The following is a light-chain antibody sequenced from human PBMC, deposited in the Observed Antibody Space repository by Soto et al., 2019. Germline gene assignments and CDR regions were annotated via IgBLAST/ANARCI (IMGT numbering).Light chain of an antibody. Sequence: EIVMTQSPATLSVSPGERATLSCRASQSVSSNLAWYQQKPGQAPRLLIYGASTRATGLPARFSGSGSETEFTLTISSLQSEDFAIYYCQQYYHWPPFTFGPGTKVDIK. CDR2: GAS. CDR1: QSVSSN. J-gene: IGKJ3*01. V-gene: IGKV3-15*01. CDR3: QQYYHWPPFT.